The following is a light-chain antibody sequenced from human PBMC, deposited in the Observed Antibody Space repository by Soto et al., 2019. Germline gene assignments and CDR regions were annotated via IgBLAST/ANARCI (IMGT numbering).Light chain of an antibody. J-gene: IGLJ3*02. V-gene: IGLV1-51*02. CDR3: GTWDSSLSAGV. CDR2: ENN. Sequence: QSVLTQPPSVSAAPGQTVTISGSGSSSNIGNNYVSWYQQLPGTAPKLLIYENNKRPSGIPDRFSGSKSGTSATLGITGLQTGDEADYYCGTWDSSLSAGVFGGGTKLTVL. CDR1: SSNIGNNY.